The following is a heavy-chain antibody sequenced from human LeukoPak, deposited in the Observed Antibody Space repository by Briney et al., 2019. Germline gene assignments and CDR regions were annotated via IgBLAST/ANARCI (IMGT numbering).Heavy chain of an antibody. CDR1: GGSISSGDYY. CDR3: ARAPAGPPYYYMDV. CDR2: IYYSGST. Sequence: TLSLTCTVSGGSISSGDYYWSWIRQPPGKGLEWIGYIYYSGSTYYNPSLKSRVTISVDTSKNQFSLKLSSVTAADTAVYYCARAPAGPPYYYMDVWGKGTTVTVSS. J-gene: IGHJ6*03. V-gene: IGHV4-30-4*08.